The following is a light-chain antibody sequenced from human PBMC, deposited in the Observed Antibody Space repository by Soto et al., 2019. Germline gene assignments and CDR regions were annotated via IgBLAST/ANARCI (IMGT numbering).Light chain of an antibody. Sequence: EIVLTQSPGTLSLSPGERATLSYRASQSVTSSYLAWYQQKPGQAPRLLFYGASSRATGIPDRFSGSGSGTDFTLTISRMEPEDFAVYYCQQYGSSPRTFGQGTKLEIK. J-gene: IGKJ2*01. CDR1: QSVTSSY. CDR2: GAS. V-gene: IGKV3-20*01. CDR3: QQYGSSPRT.